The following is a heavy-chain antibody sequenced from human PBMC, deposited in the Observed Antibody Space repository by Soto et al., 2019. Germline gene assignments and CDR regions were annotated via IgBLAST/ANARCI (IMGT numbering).Heavy chain of an antibody. D-gene: IGHD3-16*02. V-gene: IGHV2-26*01. Sequence: KESGPVLVKPTETLTLTCTVSGFSLSNARMGVSWIRQPPGKALEWLAHIFSNDEKSYSTSLKSRLTISKDTSKSQVVLTMTNMDPVDTATYYCARICLDDYVWGSYRYTDKYFDYWGQGTLVTVSS. J-gene: IGHJ4*02. CDR2: IFSNDEK. CDR3: ARICLDDYVWGSYRYTDKYFDY. CDR1: GFSLSNARMG.